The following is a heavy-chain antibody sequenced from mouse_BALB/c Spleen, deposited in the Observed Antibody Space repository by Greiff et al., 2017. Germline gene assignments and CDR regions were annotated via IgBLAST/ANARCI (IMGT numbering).Heavy chain of an antibody. J-gene: IGHJ4*01. CDR3: GRGGGYYAMDY. V-gene: IGHV1-69*02. CDR1: GYTFTSYW. CDR2: IDPSGSYT. D-gene: IGHD1-1*02. Sequence: QVQLQQPGAELVKPGASVKLSCKASGYTFTSYWMHWVKQRPGQGLEWIGEIDPSGSYTNYNQKFKGKATLTVDKSSSTAYMQLSSLTSEDSAVYYCGRGGGYYAMDYWGQGTSVTVSS.